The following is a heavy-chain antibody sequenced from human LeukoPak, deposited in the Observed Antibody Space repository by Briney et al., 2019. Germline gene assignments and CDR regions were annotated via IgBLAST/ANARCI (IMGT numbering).Heavy chain of an antibody. CDR1: GGSFSSYY. V-gene: IGHV4-34*01. CDR2: INHGGST. CDR3: ARGRAGSRY. D-gene: IGHD3-10*01. Sequence: ASETLSLTCAVYGGSFSSYYWSWIRQPPGKGLEWIGEINHGGSTNYNPSLKSRVTISVDTSKNQFSLKLSSVTAADTAVYYCARGRAGSRYWGQGTLVTVSS. J-gene: IGHJ4*02.